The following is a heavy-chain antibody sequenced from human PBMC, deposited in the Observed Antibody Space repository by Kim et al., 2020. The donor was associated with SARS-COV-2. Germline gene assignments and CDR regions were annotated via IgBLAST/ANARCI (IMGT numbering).Heavy chain of an antibody. CDR2: IYHGGNT. CDR3: AGDFGSGSYRFDY. D-gene: IGHD3-10*01. CDR1: GASITSGDYS. J-gene: IGHJ4*02. Sequence: SETLSLTCAVSGASITSGDYSWSWIRQPSGRGLEWIGYIYHGGNTVYNPSFKGRVTMSLDRSNNQISLKLTSMTAADTAVYYCAGDFGSGSYRFDYWGQGTLVTVSS. V-gene: IGHV4-30-2*01.